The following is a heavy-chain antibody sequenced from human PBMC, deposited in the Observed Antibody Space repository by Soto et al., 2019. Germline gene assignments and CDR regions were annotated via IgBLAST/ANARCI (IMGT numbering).Heavy chain of an antibody. Sequence: QVQLQESGPGLVKPSETLSLTCTVSGDSVSSNGNYWSWIRQPPGKGLEWIGYVSHSGSISYNPSLKGRVTLSVDASQTHFSLKLSSVTAADTAVYYCARDFHMNGYDLGWLAPWGQGTLVTVSS. J-gene: IGHJ5*02. CDR1: GDSVSSNGNY. D-gene: IGHD5-12*01. CDR2: VSHSGSI. V-gene: IGHV4-61*03. CDR3: ARDFHMNGYDLGWLAP.